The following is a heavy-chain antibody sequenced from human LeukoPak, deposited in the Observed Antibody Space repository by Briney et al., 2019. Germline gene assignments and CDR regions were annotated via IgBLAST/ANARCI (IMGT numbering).Heavy chain of an antibody. Sequence: PGGSLRLSCAASGFTFSSHTINWVRQAPGKGLEWVSSISGSTTYKYHADSVKGRFTIPRDNAKNSVFLQMNSLRAEDTAVYYCARAASPKPFDFWGQGTLVTVSS. CDR1: GFTFSSHT. CDR3: ARAASPKPFDF. CDR2: ISGSTTYK. D-gene: IGHD1-14*01. V-gene: IGHV3-21*01. J-gene: IGHJ5*01.